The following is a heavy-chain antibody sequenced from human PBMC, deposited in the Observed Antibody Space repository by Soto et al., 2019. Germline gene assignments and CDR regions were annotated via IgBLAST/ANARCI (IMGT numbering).Heavy chain of an antibody. CDR2: ISDSGDTT. V-gene: IGHV3-23*01. Sequence: EVQLLESGGGLVQPGGSLRLSCEASAFPISRYAMSWVRQAPGKGLEWVSAISDSGDTTHYPDSVKGRFTISRDTSKGRLYLQMNTLRAEDTDVYYCAKDKPGTTSFDDWGQGTLVIVSS. CDR3: AKDKPGTTSFDD. CDR1: AFPISRYA. D-gene: IGHD1-1*01. J-gene: IGHJ4*02.